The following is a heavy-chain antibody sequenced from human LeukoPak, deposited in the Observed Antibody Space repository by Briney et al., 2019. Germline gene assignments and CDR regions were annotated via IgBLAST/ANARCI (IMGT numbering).Heavy chain of an antibody. Sequence: GGSLRLSCAASGFTFSSYSMNWVRQAPGKGLEWVSYIRSSSSTIYYADSVKGRFTISRDNSKNTLYLQMNSLRAEDTAVYYCATDHDYGDYGTPASSPKVDYWGQGTLVTVSS. CDR3: ATDHDYGDYGTPASSPKVDY. CDR2: IRSSSSTI. CDR1: GFTFSSYS. V-gene: IGHV3-48*01. J-gene: IGHJ4*02. D-gene: IGHD4-17*01.